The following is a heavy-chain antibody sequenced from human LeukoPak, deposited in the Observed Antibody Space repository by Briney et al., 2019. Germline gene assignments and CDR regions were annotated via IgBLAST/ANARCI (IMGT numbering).Heavy chain of an antibody. CDR2: ISSSSSYI. CDR3: ARDPTPGDPPHY. CDR1: GFTFSSYS. D-gene: IGHD4-17*01. J-gene: IGHJ4*02. Sequence: GGSLRLSCAASGFTFSSYSMNWVRQAPGKGLEWVSSISSSSSYIYYADSVKGRFTISRDNAKHSLYLQMNSLRAEDTAVYYCARDPTPGDPPHYWGQGTLVTVSS. V-gene: IGHV3-21*01.